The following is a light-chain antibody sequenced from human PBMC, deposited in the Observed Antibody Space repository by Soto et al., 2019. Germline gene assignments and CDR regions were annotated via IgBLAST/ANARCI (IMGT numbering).Light chain of an antibody. V-gene: IGLV1-44*01. Sequence: QSVLTQPPSASGTPGQRVIISCSGSSSNIGRNTVNWYQLLPGTAPRLLVYTNNQRPSGVPDRFSGSKSGTSASLAISGLQSEDESDYFCAAWDDSLNGWVFGGGTKLTVL. CDR3: AAWDDSLNGWV. CDR1: SSNIGRNT. CDR2: TNN. J-gene: IGLJ3*02.